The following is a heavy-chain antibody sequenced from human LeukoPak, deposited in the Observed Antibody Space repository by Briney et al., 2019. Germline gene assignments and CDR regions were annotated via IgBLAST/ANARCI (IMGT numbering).Heavy chain of an antibody. CDR3: ARGTRITMVRGVINTYYFDY. J-gene: IGHJ4*02. D-gene: IGHD3-10*01. CDR1: GGSFSGYY. CDR2: INHSGST. V-gene: IGHV4-34*01. Sequence: PSETLSLTCAVYGGSFSGYYWSWIRQPPGKGLEWIGEINHSGSTNYNPSLKSRVTISVDTSKNQFSLKLSSVTAADTAVYYCARGTRITMVRGVINTYYFDYWGQGTLVTVSS.